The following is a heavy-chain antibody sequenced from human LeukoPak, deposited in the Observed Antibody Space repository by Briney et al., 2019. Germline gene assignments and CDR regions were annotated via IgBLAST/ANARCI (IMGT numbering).Heavy chain of an antibody. Sequence: PGGSLRLSCAASGFTFSDYYMSWIRQAPGKGLEWVSYISGSSKYINYADSVKGRFTISRDNAKNSLYLQMNSLRAEDTAVYYCARGNRPPDYWDQGTLVTVSS. CDR2: ISGSSKYI. V-gene: IGHV3-11*06. CDR3: ARGNRPPDY. CDR1: GFTFSDYY. J-gene: IGHJ4*02.